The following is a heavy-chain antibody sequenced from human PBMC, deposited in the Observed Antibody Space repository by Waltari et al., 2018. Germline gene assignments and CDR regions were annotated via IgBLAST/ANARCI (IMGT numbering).Heavy chain of an antibody. Sequence: QVHLVQSGAEVKKPGTSVKVSCEASGYNFMEYPIHWVRQAPGQSLEWMGWINAGSDKTMDSQKFQGRVTISRDASASTVYMELTSLTPEDTSTYYCARPFTAGYVWGYWGQGTLVTVSS. J-gene: IGHJ4*02. CDR2: INAGSDKT. CDR3: ARPFTAGYVWGY. D-gene: IGHD3-16*01. V-gene: IGHV1-3*01. CDR1: GYNFMEYP.